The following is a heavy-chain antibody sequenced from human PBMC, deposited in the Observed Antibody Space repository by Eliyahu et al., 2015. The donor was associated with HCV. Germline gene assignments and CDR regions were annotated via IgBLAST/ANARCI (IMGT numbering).Heavy chain of an antibody. CDR2: ISSSGGAK. J-gene: IGHJ4*02. CDR1: GFTFGTYE. D-gene: IGHD2-21*01. CDR3: ARETLDCGGDCYDY. V-gene: IGHV3-48*03. Sequence: EVQLVESGGGLVQPGGSVRLSCAASGFTFGTYEFNWVRQAPGKGLEWLSYISSSGGAKYYAGSVRGRFTISRDDAKNSVYLQMNSLRAADSGIYYCARETLDCGGDCYDYWGQGTLVTVSS.